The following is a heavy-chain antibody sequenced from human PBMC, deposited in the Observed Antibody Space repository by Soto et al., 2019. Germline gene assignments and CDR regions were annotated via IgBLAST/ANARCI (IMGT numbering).Heavy chain of an antibody. CDR2: ISYDGSNK. V-gene: IGHV3-30*18. J-gene: IGHJ5*02. D-gene: IGHD3-22*01. Sequence: GGSLRLSXAASGFTFRRYAMHWVRQAPGKGLERVAVISYDGSNKYYADSVKGRFTISRDNSKNTLYLQMNSLRAEDTAVYYCAKQYSYDSTGYFPIWFDPWGQGTLVTVSS. CDR1: GFTFRRYA. CDR3: AKQYSYDSTGYFPIWFDP.